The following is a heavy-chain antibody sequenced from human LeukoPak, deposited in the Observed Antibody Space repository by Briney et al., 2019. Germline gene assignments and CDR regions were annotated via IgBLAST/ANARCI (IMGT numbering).Heavy chain of an antibody. V-gene: IGHV3-21*01. CDR2: ISSSSSYI. Sequence: GGSLRLSCAASGFTFSSYSMNWVRQAPGKGLEWVSSISSSSSYIYYADSVKGRFTIFRDNAKNSLYLQMNSLRAEDTAVYYCARVLGYCSSTSCLDAFDIWGQGTMVTVSS. D-gene: IGHD2-2*01. CDR1: GFTFSSYS. CDR3: ARVLGYCSSTSCLDAFDI. J-gene: IGHJ3*02.